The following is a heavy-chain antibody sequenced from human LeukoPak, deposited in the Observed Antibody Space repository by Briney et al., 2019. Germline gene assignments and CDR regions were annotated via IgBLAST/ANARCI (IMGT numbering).Heavy chain of an antibody. J-gene: IGHJ4*02. D-gene: IGHD1-26*01. CDR1: GGSISSSSYY. CDR2: IYYSGST. CDR3: ATFLLGGNFDY. Sequence: ETLSLTCTVSGGSISSSSYYWGWIRQPPGKGLEWIGSIYYSGSTYYNPSLKSRVTISVDTSKDQFSLKLSSVTAADTAVYYCATFLLGGNFDYWGQGTLVTVSS. V-gene: IGHV4-39*01.